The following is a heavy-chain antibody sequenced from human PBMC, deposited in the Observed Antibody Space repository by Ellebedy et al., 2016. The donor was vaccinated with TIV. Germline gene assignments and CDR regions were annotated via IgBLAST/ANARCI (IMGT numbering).Heavy chain of an antibody. Sequence: MPSETLSLTCTVSGGSVSSSDHYWGWIRQPPGKGLEWIGNIYYIGSSYYNPSLKSRVTISVDTSKNQFSLKLTSVSAADTAVYYCARRQGQRLVRDYFDYWGQGILVTVSS. CDR3: ARRQGQRLVRDYFDY. D-gene: IGHD6-13*01. CDR2: IYYIGSS. CDR1: GGSVSSSDHY. J-gene: IGHJ4*02. V-gene: IGHV4-39*01.